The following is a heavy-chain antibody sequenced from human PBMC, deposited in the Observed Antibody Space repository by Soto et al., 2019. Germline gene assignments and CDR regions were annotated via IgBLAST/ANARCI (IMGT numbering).Heavy chain of an antibody. J-gene: IGHJ3*02. CDR1: GGSISSYY. CDR2: VYYSGSA. Sequence: SETLSLTCTGSGGSISSYYWSWIRQPPGKGLEWIGHVYYSGSAYYSPSLKSRVIISVDTSKNQVSLKLSSVTAADTAVYYCVRPLYSGNYYTAFDIWGQGTVVTVSS. D-gene: IGHD1-26*01. CDR3: VRPLYSGNYYTAFDI. V-gene: IGHV4-59*08.